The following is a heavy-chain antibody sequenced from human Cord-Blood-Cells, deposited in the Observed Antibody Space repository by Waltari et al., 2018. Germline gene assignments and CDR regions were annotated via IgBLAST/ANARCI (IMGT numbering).Heavy chain of an antibody. J-gene: IGHJ5*02. CDR3: ARSSNYYDSSGYPNWFDP. Sequence: QVQLQQWGAGLLKPSETLSLTCAVYGGSFSGYYWSWIRQPPGKGLEWIGEINQSGSTNYNPSLKSRVTISVDTSKNQFSLKLSSVTAADTAVYYCARSSNYYDSSGYPNWFDPWGQGTLVTVSS. V-gene: IGHV4-34*01. CDR1: GGSFSGYY. D-gene: IGHD3-22*01. CDR2: INQSGST.